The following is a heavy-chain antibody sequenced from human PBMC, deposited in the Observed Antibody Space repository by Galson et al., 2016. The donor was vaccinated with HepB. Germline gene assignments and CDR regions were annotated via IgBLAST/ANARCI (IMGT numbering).Heavy chain of an antibody. CDR1: GFTFSSYG. J-gene: IGHJ4*02. V-gene: IGHV3-33*01. D-gene: IGHD2-15*01. Sequence: SLRLSCAASGFTFSSYGMHWVRQAPGKGLEWVAVIWYDGSNKYYADSVKGRFTISRDNSKNTLYLQMNSLRAEDTAVYYCARGLEGYCSGGSCWLFDYWGQGTLVTVSP. CDR3: ARGLEGYCSGGSCWLFDY. CDR2: IWYDGSNK.